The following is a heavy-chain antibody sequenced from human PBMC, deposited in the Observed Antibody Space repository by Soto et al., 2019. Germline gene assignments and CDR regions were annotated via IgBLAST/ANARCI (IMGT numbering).Heavy chain of an antibody. CDR1: GFTFSSFS. D-gene: IGHD2-15*01. CDR2: ISSSSSTI. CDR3: ARDATRCSGRTCLDY. Sequence: GGSLRLSCAASGFTFSSFSMHWARQAPGKGLEWVSYISSSSSTIYYADSVRGRFTISRDNAKNSLYLQMNSLRDEDTAVFYCARDATRCSGRTCLDYRGQGTLVTVSS. V-gene: IGHV3-48*02. J-gene: IGHJ4*02.